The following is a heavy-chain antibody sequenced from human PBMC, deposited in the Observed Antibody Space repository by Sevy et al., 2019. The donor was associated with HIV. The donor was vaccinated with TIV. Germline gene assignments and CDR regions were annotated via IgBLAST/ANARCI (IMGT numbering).Heavy chain of an antibody. D-gene: IGHD3-22*01. CDR1: GFTFGDYA. J-gene: IGHJ4*02. Sequence: GGSLRLSCTASGFTFGDYAMSWFRQAPGKGLEWVGFIRSKAYGGTTEYAASVKGRFTISRDDSKSIAYLQMNSLKTEDTAVYYCTRDRYDSRDWDKNFDYWGQGTLVTVSS. V-gene: IGHV3-49*03. CDR2: IRSKAYGGTT. CDR3: TRDRYDSRDWDKNFDY.